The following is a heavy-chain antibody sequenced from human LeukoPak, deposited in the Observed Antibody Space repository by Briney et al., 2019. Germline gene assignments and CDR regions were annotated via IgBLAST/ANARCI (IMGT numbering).Heavy chain of an antibody. V-gene: IGHV3-7*03. CDR2: IHPEGTEK. J-gene: IGHJ4*02. D-gene: IGHD6-13*01. CDR1: GFTVSSNY. CDR3: AKNSGWYRYDS. Sequence: PGGSLRLSCAASGFTVSSNYMSWVRQAPGKGLEWVANIHPEGTEKYHADSVKGRFTISRDNVDNTLYLQMNSLRVDDTAIYYCAKNSGWYRYDSWGQGTLVTVSS.